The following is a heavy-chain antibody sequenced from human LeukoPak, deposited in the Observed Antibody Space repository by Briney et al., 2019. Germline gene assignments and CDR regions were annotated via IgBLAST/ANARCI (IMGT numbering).Heavy chain of an antibody. CDR2: ISGDGATT. J-gene: IGHJ4*02. V-gene: IGHV3-23*01. D-gene: IGHD6-19*01. Sequence: GGSLRLSCAASGFTFSNYAMTWVRQDPGKGLNWVTGISGDGATTYYADSVKGRFTISRDNAKNSLYLQMNSLRAEDTAVYYCARIPGIAVAGFDYWGQGTLVTVSS. CDR3: ARIPGIAVAGFDY. CDR1: GFTFSNYA.